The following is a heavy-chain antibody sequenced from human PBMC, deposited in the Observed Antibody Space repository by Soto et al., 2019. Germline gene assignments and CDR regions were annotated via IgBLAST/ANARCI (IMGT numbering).Heavy chain of an antibody. CDR1: GYTFTSYG. CDR2: ISAYNGNT. D-gene: IGHD3-9*01. CDR3: ARDQREGFDWLLSHDY. J-gene: IGHJ4*02. V-gene: IGHV1-18*04. Sequence: QVQLVQSGAEVKKPGASVKVSCKASGYTFTSYGISWVRQAPGQGLEWMGWISAYNGNTNYAQKLQGRVTMTTDTSTSTAYMELRRLRADDTAVYYCARDQREGFDWLLSHDYWGQGTLVTVSS.